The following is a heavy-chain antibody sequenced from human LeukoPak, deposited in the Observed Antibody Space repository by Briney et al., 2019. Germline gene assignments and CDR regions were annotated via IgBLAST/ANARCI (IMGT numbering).Heavy chain of an antibody. V-gene: IGHV1-18*04. CDR2: ISAYNGNT. D-gene: IGHD1-1*01. J-gene: IGHJ4*02. Sequence: ASVKVSCKTSGYTFTTYGITWVRQAPGQGLEWMGWISAYNGNTAYAQKFQGRVTVTTDTSTRTASMDLRSLRSDDTAVYYCAIGETTVGFDYWGQGTLVTVSS. CDR3: AIGETTVGFDY. CDR1: GYTFTTYG.